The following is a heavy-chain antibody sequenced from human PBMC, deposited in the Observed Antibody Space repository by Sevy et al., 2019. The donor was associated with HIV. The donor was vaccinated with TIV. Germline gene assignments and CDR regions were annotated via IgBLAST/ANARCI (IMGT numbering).Heavy chain of an antibody. D-gene: IGHD3-10*01. Sequence: SEILSLTCTVSGGSISSYYWSWIRQPPGKGLEWIGYIYYSGSTNYNPSLKSRVTISVDTSKNQFSLKLSSVTAADTAVYYCARGKFGELSAHFDYWGQGTLVNVSS. CDR2: IYYSGST. CDR3: ARGKFGELSAHFDY. V-gene: IGHV4-59*01. CDR1: GGSISSYY. J-gene: IGHJ4*02.